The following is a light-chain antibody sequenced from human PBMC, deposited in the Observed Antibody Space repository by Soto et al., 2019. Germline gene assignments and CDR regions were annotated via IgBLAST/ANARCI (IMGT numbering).Light chain of an antibody. CDR3: QQFGNSPWT. CDR1: QSVSSSY. J-gene: IGKJ1*01. CDR2: GAS. Sequence: EIVLTQSPGTLSLSPGERATPSCRASQSVSSSYLVWYQQKPSQAPRLLIYGASSRATGIPDRFSGSGSGTDFTLTISRLEPEDFAVYYCQQFGNSPWTFGQGTKVEIK. V-gene: IGKV3-20*01.